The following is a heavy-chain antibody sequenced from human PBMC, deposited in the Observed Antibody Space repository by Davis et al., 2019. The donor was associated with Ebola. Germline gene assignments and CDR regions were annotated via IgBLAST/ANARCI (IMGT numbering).Heavy chain of an antibody. Sequence: AASVKVSCKASGGTFSSYAISWVRQAPGQGLEWMGRIIPILGIANYAQKFQGRVTITADKSTSTAYMELSSLRSEDTAVYYCAKTYNWNYHRARGMDVWGQGTTVTVSS. V-gene: IGHV1-69*04. J-gene: IGHJ6*02. CDR3: AKTYNWNYHRARGMDV. CDR1: GGTFSSYA. D-gene: IGHD1-7*01. CDR2: IIPILGIA.